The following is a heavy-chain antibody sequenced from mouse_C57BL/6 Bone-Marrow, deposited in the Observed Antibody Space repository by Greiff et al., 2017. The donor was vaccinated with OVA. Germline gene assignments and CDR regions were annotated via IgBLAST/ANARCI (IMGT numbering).Heavy chain of an antibody. CDR1: GYTFTSYW. CDR3: ARDFYFDY. V-gene: IGHV1-50*01. CDR2: IDPSDSYT. J-gene: IGHJ2*01. Sequence: VQLQQPGAELVKPGASVKLSCKASGYTFTSYWMQWVKQRPGQGLEWIGEIDPSDSYTNYNQKFKGKATLTVDTSSSTAYMQLSSLTSEDSAVYYCARDFYFDYWGQGTTRTVSS.